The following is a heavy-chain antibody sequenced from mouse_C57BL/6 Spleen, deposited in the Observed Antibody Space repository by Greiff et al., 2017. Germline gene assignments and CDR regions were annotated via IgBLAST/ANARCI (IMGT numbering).Heavy chain of an antibody. Sequence: VKLMESGAELMKPGASVKLSCKATGYTFTGYWIEWVKQRPGHGLEWIGEILPGSGSTNYNEKFKGKATFTADTSSNTAYMQLSSLTTEDSAIYYCAREGIYYGSGAPFAYWGQGTLVTVSA. D-gene: IGHD1-1*01. V-gene: IGHV1-9*01. J-gene: IGHJ3*01. CDR1: GYTFTGYW. CDR3: AREGIYYGSGAPFAY. CDR2: ILPGSGST.